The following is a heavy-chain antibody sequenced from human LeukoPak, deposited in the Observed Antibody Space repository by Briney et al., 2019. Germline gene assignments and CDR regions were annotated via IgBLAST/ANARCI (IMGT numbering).Heavy chain of an antibody. CDR3: ARDDCSSISCYHNWFDP. CDR1: GFTFSSYW. V-gene: IGHV3-7*01. J-gene: IGHJ5*02. Sequence: GGSLRLSCAASGFTFSSYWMSWVRQAPGKGLEWVANIKQDGSERYYVDSVKGRFTISRDNAKDSLYLQMNSLRAEDTAVYYCARDDCSSISCYHNWFDPWGQGTLVTVSS. D-gene: IGHD2-2*01. CDR2: IKQDGSER.